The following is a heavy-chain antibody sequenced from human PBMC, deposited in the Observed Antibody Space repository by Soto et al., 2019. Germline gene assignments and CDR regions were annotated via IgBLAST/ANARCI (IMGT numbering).Heavy chain of an antibody. V-gene: IGHV4-4*02. J-gene: IGHJ6*02. D-gene: IGHD3-22*01. CDR2: IYHSGST. Sequence: QVQLQESGPGLVKPSGTLSLTCAVSGGSISSSNWWSWVRQPPGKGLEWIGEIYHSGSTNYNPSPKSRVTIAVAKSKNQFSLKLSSVTAADTAVYYCARSPDSSGYYPRWYYYGMDVWGQGTTVTVSS. CDR1: GGSISSSNW. CDR3: ARSPDSSGYYPRWYYYGMDV.